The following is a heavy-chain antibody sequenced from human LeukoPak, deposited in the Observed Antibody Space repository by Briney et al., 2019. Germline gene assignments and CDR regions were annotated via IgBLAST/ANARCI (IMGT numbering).Heavy chain of an antibody. D-gene: IGHD2-8*02. CDR2: ILFDGMNK. CDR1: GFTFSDYY. CDR3: ARDLWANNTGGYTGDY. J-gene: IGHJ4*02. V-gene: IGHV3-30*03. Sequence: GGSLRLSCAASGFTFSDYYMSWIRKAPGKGLGWVAVILFDGMNKYYADSVKGRFTISTDNSKNTLSMQMNSLRAEDTAVYNCARDLWANNTGGYTGDYCGQGALVTVSS.